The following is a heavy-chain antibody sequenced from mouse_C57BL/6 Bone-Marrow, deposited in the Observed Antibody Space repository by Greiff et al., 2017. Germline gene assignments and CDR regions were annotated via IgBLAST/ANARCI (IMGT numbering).Heavy chain of an antibody. Sequence: QVQLKESGAELVRPGTSVKVSCKASGYAFTNYLIEWVKQRPGQGLEWIGVINPGSGGTNYNEKFKGKATLTADKSSSTAYMQLSLLTSEDSAVYFCARWSLSGYYAMDYWGQGTSVTVSS. CDR3: ARWSLSGYYAMDY. V-gene: IGHV1-54*01. CDR1: GYAFTNYL. D-gene: IGHD4-1*01. J-gene: IGHJ4*01. CDR2: INPGSGGT.